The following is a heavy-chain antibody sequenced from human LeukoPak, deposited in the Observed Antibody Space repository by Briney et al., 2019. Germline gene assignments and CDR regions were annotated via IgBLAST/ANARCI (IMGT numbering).Heavy chain of an antibody. V-gene: IGHV4-30-2*01. D-gene: IGHD1-1*01. CDR2: IFQSGST. Sequence: SETLSLTCAVSGGSISSGDYAWSWIRQPPGKGLEWIGYIFQSGSTYYNPSLKSRVTISVDRSKNQFSLKLSSVTAADTAVYYCARVGSDWNDVRYNWFDPWGQGTLVTVSS. J-gene: IGHJ5*02. CDR1: GGSISSGDYA. CDR3: ARVGSDWNDVRYNWFDP.